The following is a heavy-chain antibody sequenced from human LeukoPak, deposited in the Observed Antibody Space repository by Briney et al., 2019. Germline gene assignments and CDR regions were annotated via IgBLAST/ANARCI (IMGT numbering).Heavy chain of an antibody. D-gene: IGHD1-26*01. Sequence: GGSLRLSCAASGFTFSNYWMHWVRQAPGKGLVWVSRISSDGSSTNYADSVKGRFTISRDNAKNTLYLQMNSLRAEETAVYYCAKGGIVGTTQPYFDYWGQGTLVTVSS. J-gene: IGHJ4*02. CDR2: ISSDGSST. CDR1: GFTFSNYW. V-gene: IGHV3-74*01. CDR3: AKGGIVGTTQPYFDY.